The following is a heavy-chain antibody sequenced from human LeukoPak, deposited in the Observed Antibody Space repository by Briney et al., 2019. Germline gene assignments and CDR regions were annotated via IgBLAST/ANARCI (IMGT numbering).Heavy chain of an antibody. V-gene: IGHV4-38-2*02. Sequence: PSETLSLTCTVSGYSISSGYYWGWIRQPPGKGLEWIGSIYHSGSTYYNPSLKSRVTISVDTSKNQFSLKLSSVTAADTAVYYCARETSQKGAHYMDVWGKGTTVTISS. CDR1: GYSISSGYY. D-gene: IGHD3-16*01. J-gene: IGHJ6*03. CDR3: ARETSQKGAHYMDV. CDR2: IYHSGST.